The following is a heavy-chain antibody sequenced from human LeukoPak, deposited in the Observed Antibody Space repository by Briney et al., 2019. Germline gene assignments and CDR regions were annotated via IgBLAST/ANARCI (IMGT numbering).Heavy chain of an antibody. Sequence: GGSLRLSCAASRFTFRSYAMTWVRQAPGKGLEWVSRISGSGGTTYYADSVKGRFTISRDNPKNTLYLQMNSLRAEDTAVYYCAKGDYYDLDYWGQGTLVTVSS. CDR1: RFTFRSYA. CDR2: ISGSGGTT. V-gene: IGHV3-23*01. CDR3: AKGDYYDLDY. J-gene: IGHJ4*02. D-gene: IGHD3-10*01.